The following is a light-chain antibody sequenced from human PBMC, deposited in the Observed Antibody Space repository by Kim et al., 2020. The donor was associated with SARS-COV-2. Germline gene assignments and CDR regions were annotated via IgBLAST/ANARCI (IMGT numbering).Light chain of an antibody. CDR2: EDT. V-gene: IGLV3-1*01. CDR1: DLGDKY. Sequence: VAPGQTATITCSGHDLGDKYVSWYQQKPGQSPVLVINEDTKPPSGIPERFSGSNSGNTATLTIGGTQAMDEADYYCQAWDSTTVVFGGGTQLTVL. CDR3: QAWDSTTVV. J-gene: IGLJ2*01.